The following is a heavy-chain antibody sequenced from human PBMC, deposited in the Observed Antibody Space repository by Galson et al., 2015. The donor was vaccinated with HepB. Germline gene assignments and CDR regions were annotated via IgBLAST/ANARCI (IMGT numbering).Heavy chain of an antibody. CDR1: GFTFSGSA. CDR3: TTVLDAFDI. CDR2: IRSKANSYAT. Sequence: SLRLSCAASGFTFSGSAMHWVRQASGKGLEWVGRIRSKANSYATAYAASVKGRFTISRDDSKNTAYLQMNSLKTEDTAVYYCTTVLDAFDIWGQGTMVTVSS. D-gene: IGHD4/OR15-4a*01. V-gene: IGHV3-73*01. J-gene: IGHJ3*02.